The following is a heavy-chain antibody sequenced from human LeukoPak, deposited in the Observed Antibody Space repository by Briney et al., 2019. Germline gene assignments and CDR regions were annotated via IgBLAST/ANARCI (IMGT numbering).Heavy chain of an antibody. J-gene: IGHJ4*02. CDR1: GGSISSGSYY. CDR3: HFKYCSSSTCFYYFDY. CDR2: IYTSGST. V-gene: IGHV4-61*02. D-gene: IGHD2-2*01. Sequence: SETLSLTCTVSGGSISSGSYYWSWIRQPAGKGLEWIGRIYTSGSTNYNPSLKSRVTISVDTSKNQFSLKLSSVTATDTAVYYCHFKYCSSSTCFYYFDYWGQGTLVTVSS.